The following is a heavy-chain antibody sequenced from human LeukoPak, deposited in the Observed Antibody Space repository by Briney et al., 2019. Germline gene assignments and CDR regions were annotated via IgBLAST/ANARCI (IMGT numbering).Heavy chain of an antibody. D-gene: IGHD5-18*01. V-gene: IGHV1-69*05. J-gene: IGHJ4*02. Sequence: SVKVSCKASGGTFSSYAISWVRQAPGQGLEWMGRIIPIFGTANYAQKFQGRVTITTDESTSTAYMELSSLRSEDTAVYYCTRDGGYSYGLYFDYWGQGTLVTVSS. CDR1: GGTFSSYA. CDR2: IIPIFGTA. CDR3: TRDGGYSYGLYFDY.